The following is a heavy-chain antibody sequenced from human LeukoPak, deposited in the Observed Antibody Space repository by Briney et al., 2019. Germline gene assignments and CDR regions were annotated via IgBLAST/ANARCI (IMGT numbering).Heavy chain of an antibody. Sequence: SETLSLTCTASGCSISSSSYYWGWIRQPPGKGLEWIGSIYYSGSTYYNPPLKRRVTISVDTSKNQFSLKLSSVTAADTAVYYCARRGWAAAGYLSYYFDYWGQGTLVTVSS. CDR2: IYYSGST. J-gene: IGHJ4*02. CDR1: GCSISSSSYY. CDR3: ARRGWAAAGYLSYYFDY. D-gene: IGHD6-13*01. V-gene: IGHV4-39*01.